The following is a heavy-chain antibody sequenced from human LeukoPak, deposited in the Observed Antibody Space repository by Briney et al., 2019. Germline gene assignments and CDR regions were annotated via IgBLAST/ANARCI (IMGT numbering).Heavy chain of an antibody. V-gene: IGHV3-30*04. CDR3: ARDGGYSRGWTYGAGDY. D-gene: IGHD6-19*01. CDR2: ISNDRSEK. J-gene: IGHJ4*02. CDR1: GFTFSNYV. Sequence: GGSLRLSCAASGFTFSNYVMHWVPQAPGKGRECGAVISNDRSEKYYADSVKGRFTISRDNSRNTLYLQLSGLRAEDTALYYCARDGGYSRGWTYGAGDYWGQGTLVTVSS.